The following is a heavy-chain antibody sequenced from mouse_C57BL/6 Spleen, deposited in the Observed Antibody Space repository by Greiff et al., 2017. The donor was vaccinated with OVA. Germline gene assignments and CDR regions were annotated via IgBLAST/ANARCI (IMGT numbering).Heavy chain of an antibody. V-gene: IGHV1-26*01. J-gene: IGHJ2*01. CDR1: GYTFTDYY. CDR3: AKVGRPGDYFDY. Sequence: VQLQQSGPELVKPGASVKISCKASGYTFTDYYMNWVKQSHGKSLERIGDINPNNGGTSYNQKFKGKATLTVDKSSSTAYMELRSLTSEDSAVYYCAKVGRPGDYFDYWGQGTTLTVSS. CDR2: INPNNGGT. D-gene: IGHD2-12*01.